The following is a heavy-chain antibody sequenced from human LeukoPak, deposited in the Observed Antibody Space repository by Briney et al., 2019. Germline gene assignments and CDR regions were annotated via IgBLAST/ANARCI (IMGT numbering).Heavy chain of an antibody. Sequence: SETLSLTCTVSGGSISSYYWGWIRQPPGKGLEWIGYIYYSGSTNYNPSLKSRVTISVDTSKNQFSLKLSSVTAADTAVYYCARVPRKRGSPLDYFDYWGQGTLVTVSS. CDR2: IYYSGST. CDR1: GGSISSYY. J-gene: IGHJ4*02. D-gene: IGHD1-26*01. CDR3: ARVPRKRGSPLDYFDY. V-gene: IGHV4-59*01.